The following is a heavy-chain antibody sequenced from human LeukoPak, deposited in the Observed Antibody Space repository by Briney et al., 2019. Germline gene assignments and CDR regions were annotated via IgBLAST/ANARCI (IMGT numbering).Heavy chain of an antibody. D-gene: IGHD3-3*01. CDR2: IYYSGST. J-gene: IGHJ3*02. CDR1: GGSISSYY. CDR3: ARGLSGYYLLDAFDI. Sequence: PSETLSLTCTVSGGSISSYYWSWIRQPPGKGLEWIGYIYYSGSTNYNPSLKSRVTISVDTSKNQFSLKLSSVTPADTAVYYCARGLSGYYLLDAFDIWGQGTMVTVSS. V-gene: IGHV4-59*01.